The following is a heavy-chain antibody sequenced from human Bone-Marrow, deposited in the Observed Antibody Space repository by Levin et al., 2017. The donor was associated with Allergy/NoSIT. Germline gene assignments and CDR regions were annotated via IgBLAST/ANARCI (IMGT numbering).Heavy chain of an antibody. J-gene: IGHJ6*03. CDR3: ARDLELRYYYGSGSYYYYYYYMDV. D-gene: IGHD3-10*01. CDR1: GYTFTGYY. V-gene: IGHV1-2*06. CDR2: INPNSGGT. Sequence: GESLKISCQASGYTFTGYYMHWVRQAPGQGLEWMGRINPNSGGTNYAQKFQGRVTMTRDTSISTAYMELSRLRSDDTAVYYCARDLELRYYYGSGSYYYYYYYMDVWGKGTTVTVSS.